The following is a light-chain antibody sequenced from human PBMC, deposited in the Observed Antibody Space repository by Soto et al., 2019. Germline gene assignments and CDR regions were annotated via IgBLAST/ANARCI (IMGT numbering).Light chain of an antibody. V-gene: IGKV1-12*01. Sequence: DIQMTQSPSSVSASVGDRVTITCRASQGISNWLAWYQQQPGKAPMLLIYSASTLQSGVPSRFSGGGAGTHFTLIISSLQPEDFATYYCQQTNTFFPLSFGGGTKVEIK. CDR3: QQTNTFFPLS. CDR2: SAS. J-gene: IGKJ4*01. CDR1: QGISNW.